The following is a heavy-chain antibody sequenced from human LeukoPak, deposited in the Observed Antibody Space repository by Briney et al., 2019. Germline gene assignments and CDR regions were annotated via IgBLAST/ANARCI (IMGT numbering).Heavy chain of an antibody. CDR1: GFTFSSHG. V-gene: IGHV3-74*01. D-gene: IGHD3-16*01. J-gene: IGHJ4*02. CDR3: AIGGQGAVDY. CDR2: INNDGGVT. Sequence: GGSLRLSCAASGFTFSSHGMHWVRQAPGKGLVWVSFINNDGGVTSYADSVKGRFTISRDNAKITLYLQMKSLRAEDTAMYYCAIGGQGAVDYWGPGALVTVSS.